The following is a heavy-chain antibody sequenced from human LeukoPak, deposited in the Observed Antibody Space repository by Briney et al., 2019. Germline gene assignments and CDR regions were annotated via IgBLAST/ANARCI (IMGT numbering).Heavy chain of an antibody. CDR3: ARSESRGYSGYDYYAFDM. D-gene: IGHD5-12*01. J-gene: IGHJ3*02. Sequence: GGSLRLSCAASGFIFSNYAMHWVRQAPGKGLEWVALISSDGSKIHYADSVKGRFTISRDNSRNTLYLQMNSLRAEDTAKYYCARSESRGYSGYDYYAFDMWGQGTMVTVAS. CDR1: GFIFSNYA. V-gene: IGHV3-30*04. CDR2: ISSDGSKI.